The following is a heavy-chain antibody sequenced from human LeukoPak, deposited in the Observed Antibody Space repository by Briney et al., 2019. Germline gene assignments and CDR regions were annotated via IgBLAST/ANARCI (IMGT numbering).Heavy chain of an antibody. D-gene: IGHD3-10*01. CDR1: GYTFTGNY. V-gene: IGHV1-2*02. CDR3: ARGVGMVRGPRVTNWFDP. CDR2: INPNSGGT. Sequence: GASVKVSCKASGYTFTGNYIHWVRQAPGQGLVWMGWINPNSGGTNYAQKFQGRVTMTRDTSISTAYMELSRLRSDDTAVYYCARGVGMVRGPRVTNWFDPWGQGTLVTVSS. J-gene: IGHJ5*02.